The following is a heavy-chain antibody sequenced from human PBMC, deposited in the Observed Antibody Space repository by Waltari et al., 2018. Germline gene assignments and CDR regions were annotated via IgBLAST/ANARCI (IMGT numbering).Heavy chain of an antibody. Sequence: EVQLVESGGGLVQPGGSLRLSCAASGFTFSSYAMSRVRQAPGKGLEWVSAISGSGGSTYYADSVKGRFTISRDNSKNTLYLQMNSLRAEDTAVYYCAKGSVKVVVPAASWFDPWGQGTLVTVSS. D-gene: IGHD2-2*01. J-gene: IGHJ5*02. CDR2: ISGSGGST. V-gene: IGHV3-23*04. CDR3: AKGSVKVVVPAASWFDP. CDR1: GFTFSSYA.